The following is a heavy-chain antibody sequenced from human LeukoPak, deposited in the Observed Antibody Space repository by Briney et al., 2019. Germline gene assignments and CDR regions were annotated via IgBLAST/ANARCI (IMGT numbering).Heavy chain of an antibody. J-gene: IGHJ4*02. D-gene: IGHD6-19*01. V-gene: IGHV3-23*01. CDR3: AKQDIRSSAWYD. CDR2: ISDSGGNT. Sequence: GGSLTLSCAASGFTFSSYAMSWVRQAPGQGLEWVSAISDSGGNTYYADYVKGRFTISRDNSKNTLYLQMNSLRAEDTAVYYCAKQDIRSSAWYDWGQGTLVAVSS. CDR1: GFTFSSYA.